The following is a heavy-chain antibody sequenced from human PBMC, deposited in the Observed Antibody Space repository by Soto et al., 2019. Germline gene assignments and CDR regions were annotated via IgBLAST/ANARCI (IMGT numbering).Heavy chain of an antibody. CDR2: ISPYTGNT. D-gene: IGHD3-16*01. CDR1: GYIFVNYG. V-gene: IGHV1-18*01. J-gene: IGHJ6*02. Sequence: QVQLVQSGDEVKKPGASVKVSCKASGYIFVNYGIAWVRQAPGQGLEWMGWISPYTGNTHSATKIQGRLTMTTDTSTNTDYMDLGSLTSDDTAVYYCVMVDNYVTPTPQDVWGQGTTVTVSS. CDR3: VMVDNYVTPTPQDV.